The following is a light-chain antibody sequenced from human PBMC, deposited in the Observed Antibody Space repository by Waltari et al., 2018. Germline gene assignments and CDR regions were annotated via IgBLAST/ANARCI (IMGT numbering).Light chain of an antibody. CDR2: EVT. V-gene: IGLV2-8*01. J-gene: IGLJ2*01. CDR1: TSDVGGFNH. CDR3: SSYGGNNNIL. Sequence: QSALPQPPSASGSPGQSVTISCTGTTSDVGGFNHVSWYQQPPGKAPKLIIFEVTKRPSGVPDRFSGSKSGNTASLTVSGLQSEDEADYYCSSYGGNNNILFGGGTKLSVL.